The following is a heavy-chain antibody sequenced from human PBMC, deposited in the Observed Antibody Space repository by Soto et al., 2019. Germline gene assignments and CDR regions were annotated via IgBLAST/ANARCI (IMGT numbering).Heavy chain of an antibody. J-gene: IGHJ3*02. CDR3: AYSSGSYVLYYAAFDI. Sequence: SGPTLVNPTQTLTLTCTFSGFSLSPSGVGVGWIRQPPGKALEWLALIYWDDDKRYSPSLKSRLTITKDPTKNQMVLTLTNMDPVDKATYYCAYSSGSYVLYYAAFDIWGQGTMVTVSS. CDR2: IYWDDDK. CDR1: GFSLSPSGVG. D-gene: IGHD1-26*01. V-gene: IGHV2-5*02.